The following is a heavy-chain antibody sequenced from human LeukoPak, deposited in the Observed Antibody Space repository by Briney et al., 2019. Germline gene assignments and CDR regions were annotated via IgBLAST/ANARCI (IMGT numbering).Heavy chain of an antibody. CDR3: ATDDYGDYWARF. Sequence: ASVKISCKASGYMFTDYYMHWVQQAPGKGLEWMGRVDPQNGETVYAENFQGRATMIADTSTDTVYMELTSLRSEDTAVYYCATDDYGDYWARFWGQGPLVTVSS. J-gene: IGHJ4*02. CDR1: GYMFTDYY. V-gene: IGHV1-69-2*01. D-gene: IGHD4-17*01. CDR2: VDPQNGET.